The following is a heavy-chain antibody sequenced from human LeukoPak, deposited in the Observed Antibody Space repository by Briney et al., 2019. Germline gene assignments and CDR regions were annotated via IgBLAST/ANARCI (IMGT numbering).Heavy chain of an antibody. CDR2: INSDGSST. CDR1: GFTFSNYW. Sequence: QPGGSLRLSCAASGFTFSNYWMHWVRQAPGKGLVWVSRINSDGSSTSYADSVKGRFTISRDDAKNTLYLQMNSLRAEDTAMYYCAKDIRVRYNSGSDALDIWGQGTMVTVSS. V-gene: IGHV3-74*01. CDR3: AKDIRVRYNSGSDALDI. J-gene: IGHJ3*02. D-gene: IGHD6-19*01.